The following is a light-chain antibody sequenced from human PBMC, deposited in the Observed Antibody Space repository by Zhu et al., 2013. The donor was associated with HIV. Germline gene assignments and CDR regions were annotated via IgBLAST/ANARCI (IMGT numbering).Light chain of an antibody. CDR3: LQTTQFPHS. J-gene: IGKJ2*03. CDR2: QVS. V-gene: IGKV2-24*01. Sequence: DIVLTQTPLSSPATVGQPASLSCRSSQSLVHTNGDTYLSWFHQRPGQPPRLLVYQVSVRVPGVPDRFSGSGAVTDFTLKITRVEAEDVGLYYCLQTTQFPHSFGQGTKLEI. CDR1: QSLVHTNGDTY.